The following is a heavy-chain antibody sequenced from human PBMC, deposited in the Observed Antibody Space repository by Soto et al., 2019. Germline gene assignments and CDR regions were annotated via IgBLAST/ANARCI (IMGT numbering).Heavy chain of an antibody. CDR1: GGSISGYY. Sequence: SETLSLTCTVSGGSISGYYWSWIRQPPGKGLEWIGYIFYRGNTLYNPSLQSRVTISVDTSKNQFSLRLSSVTAADTAVYYCTRHAIIPKLQYGMDVWGQGASVTVSS. V-gene: IGHV4-59*01. CDR3: TRHAIIPKLQYGMDV. J-gene: IGHJ6*02. D-gene: IGHD2-15*01. CDR2: IFYRGNT.